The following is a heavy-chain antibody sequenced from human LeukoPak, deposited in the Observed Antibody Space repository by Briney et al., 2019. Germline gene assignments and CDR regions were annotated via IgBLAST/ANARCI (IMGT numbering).Heavy chain of an antibody. J-gene: IGHJ4*02. V-gene: IGHV4-59*01. Sequence: SETLSLTCTVAGGSISSYYWSWIRQPPGKGLEWIGYIYYSGSTNYNPSLKSRVTISVDTSKNQFSLKLSSVTAADTAVYYCAKGYSIGWYYFDYWGQGTLVTVSS. CDR1: GGSISSYY. D-gene: IGHD6-19*01. CDR2: IYYSGST. CDR3: AKGYSIGWYYFDY.